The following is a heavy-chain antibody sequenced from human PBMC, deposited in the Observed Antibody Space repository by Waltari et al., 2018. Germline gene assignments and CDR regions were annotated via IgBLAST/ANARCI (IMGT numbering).Heavy chain of an antibody. CDR3: ARGAVMAWLLSLLDD. V-gene: IGHV4-34*01. Sequence: QVQLQQWGAGLLKPSETLSLTCAVYGGSFSGYYWSWIRQPPGKGLEWIGEINHRGGTNSNPSLKGRFTKSLTTSRNQFSLRLSPGTAADTAGYYCARGAVMAWLLSLLDDGGQETRVTVSS. J-gene: IGHJ4*02. D-gene: IGHD3-3*01. CDR2: INHRGGT. CDR1: GGSFSGYY.